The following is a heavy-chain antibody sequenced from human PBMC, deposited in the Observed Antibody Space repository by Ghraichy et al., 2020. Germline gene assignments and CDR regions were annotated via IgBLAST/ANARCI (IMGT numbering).Heavy chain of an antibody. V-gene: IGHV3-53*01. Sequence: GGSLRLSCAASGFTVSSNYMSWVRQAPGKGLEWVSVIYSGGSTYYADSVEGGFTIFRDNSKNTLYLQMNSLRTEDTAVYYCARGAGYYYYGMDVWGQEATFTVS. J-gene: IGHJ6*02. CDR2: IYSGGST. CDR1: GFTVSSNY. CDR3: ARGAGYYYYGMDV.